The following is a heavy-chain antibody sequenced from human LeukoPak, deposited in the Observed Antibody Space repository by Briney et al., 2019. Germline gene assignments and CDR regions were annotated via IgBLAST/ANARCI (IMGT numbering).Heavy chain of an antibody. V-gene: IGHV3-33*01. D-gene: IGHD3-10*01. Sequence: GRSLRLSCAASGFTFSSYGMHWVRQAPGKGLEWVAVIWYGGSNKYYADSVKGRFTISRDNSKNTLYLQMNSLRAEDTAVYYCARDNVLPDYWGQGTLVTVSS. CDR3: ARDNVLPDY. CDR2: IWYGGSNK. J-gene: IGHJ4*02. CDR1: GFTFSSYG.